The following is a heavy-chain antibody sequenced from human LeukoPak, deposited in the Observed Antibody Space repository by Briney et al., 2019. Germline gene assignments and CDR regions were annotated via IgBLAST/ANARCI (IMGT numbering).Heavy chain of an antibody. J-gene: IGHJ3*02. CDR3: ARGSVITDDAFDI. V-gene: IGHV4-59*01. CDR1: GGSISSYY. CDR2: IYYSGST. Sequence: SETLSLTCTVSGGSISSYYWSWIRQPPGKGLEWIGYIYYSGSTNYNPSLKSRVTISVDTSKNQFSLELSSVTAADTAVYYCARGSVITDDAFDIWGQGTMVTVSS. D-gene: IGHD3-10*01.